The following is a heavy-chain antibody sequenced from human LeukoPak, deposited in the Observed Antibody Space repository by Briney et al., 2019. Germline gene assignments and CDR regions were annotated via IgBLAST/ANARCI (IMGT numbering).Heavy chain of an antibody. CDR1: GFSFSTSW. D-gene: IGHD2-15*01. Sequence: GSLRLSCAASGFSFSTSWMTWVRQAPGKGLEWLANINGDGSTTNYIGYMKGRFTISRDNAQNPLYLQMNSLRAEDTAVYYCARDLGYCSGGSCYSEDYWGQGTLVTVSS. CDR3: ARDLGYCSGGSCYSEDY. J-gene: IGHJ4*02. V-gene: IGHV3-7*01. CDR2: INGDGSTT.